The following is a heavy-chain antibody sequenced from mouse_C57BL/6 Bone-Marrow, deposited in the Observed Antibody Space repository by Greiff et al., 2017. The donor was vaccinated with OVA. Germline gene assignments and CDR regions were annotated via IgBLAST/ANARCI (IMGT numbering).Heavy chain of an antibody. Sequence: VQLQQSGAELVKPGASVKLSCTASGFNINDYYMPWVQQRTEQGLEWIGRIDPEGGYTKYAPKFQGQATITADTSSNTAYLQLSRLTSEDTAVYCCARAEGFAYGGQGTRVTVSA. J-gene: IGHJ3*01. CDR1: GFNINDYY. V-gene: IGHV14-2*01. CDR3: ARAEGFAY. CDR2: IDPEGGYT.